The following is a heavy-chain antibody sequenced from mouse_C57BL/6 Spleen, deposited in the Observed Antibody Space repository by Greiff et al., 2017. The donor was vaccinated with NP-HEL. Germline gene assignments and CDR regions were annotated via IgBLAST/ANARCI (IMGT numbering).Heavy chain of an antibody. CDR1: GYAFSSYW. J-gene: IGHJ2*01. Sequence: VQLQQSGAELVKPGASVKISCKASGYAFSSYWMNWVKQRPGKGLEWIGQIYPGDGDTNYNGKFKGKATLTADKSSSTAYMQLSSLTSEDSAVYFCARRTGTEGSMVFDYWGQGTTLTVSS. CDR2: IYPGDGDT. CDR3: ARRTGTEGSMVFDY. V-gene: IGHV1-80*01. D-gene: IGHD4-1*01.